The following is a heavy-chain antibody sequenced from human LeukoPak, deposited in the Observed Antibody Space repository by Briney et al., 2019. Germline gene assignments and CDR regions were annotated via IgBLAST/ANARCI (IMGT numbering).Heavy chain of an antibody. V-gene: IGHV3-53*01. CDR1: GFTVSSNY. D-gene: IGHD3-9*01. CDR3: ARLRPTWWYYDILTGWLDY. CDR2: IYSGGNT. J-gene: IGHJ4*02. Sequence: GGSLRLSCAASGFTVSSNYMSWVRQAPGKGLEWVSVIYSGGNTYYADSVKGRFTISRDNSKNTLYLQMNSLRAEDTAVYYCARLRPTWWYYDILTGWLDYWGQGTLVTVSS.